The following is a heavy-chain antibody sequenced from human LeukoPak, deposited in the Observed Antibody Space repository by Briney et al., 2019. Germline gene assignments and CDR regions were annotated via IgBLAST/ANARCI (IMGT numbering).Heavy chain of an antibody. CDR1: GGSFSGYY. J-gene: IGHJ4*02. CDR2: IYYTGST. D-gene: IGHD3-22*01. Sequence: PSETLSLTCAVYGGSFSGYYWSWIRQPPGKGLEWIGYIYYTGSTNSNPSLKSRVTISVDTSKNQFSLRLTSVTAADTAVYYCARGYYYDYSGPDFDYWGQGTLVTVSS. V-gene: IGHV4-59*01. CDR3: ARGYYYDYSGPDFDY.